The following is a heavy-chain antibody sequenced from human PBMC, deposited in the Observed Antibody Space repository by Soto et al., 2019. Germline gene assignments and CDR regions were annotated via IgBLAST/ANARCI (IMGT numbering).Heavy chain of an antibody. Sequence: GSLRLSCAASGFTFSDYYMSWIRQAPGKGLEWVSYISSSGSTIYYADSVKGRFTISRDNAKNSLYLQMNSLRAEDTAVYYCARVIAAAGPQVSWFDPWGQGTLVTVSS. CDR3: ARVIAAAGPQVSWFDP. CDR1: GFTFSDYY. J-gene: IGHJ5*02. V-gene: IGHV3-11*01. CDR2: ISSSGSTI. D-gene: IGHD6-13*01.